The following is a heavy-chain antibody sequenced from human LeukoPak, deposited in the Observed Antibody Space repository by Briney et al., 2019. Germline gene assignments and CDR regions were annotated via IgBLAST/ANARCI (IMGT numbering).Heavy chain of an antibody. Sequence: GGSLRLSCAASGFTFSSYGMHWVRQAPGKGLEWVAVIWYGGSNKYYADSVKGRFTISRDNSKNTLYLQMNSLRAEDTAVYYCARASGYSYGPFDYWGQGTLVTVSS. D-gene: IGHD5-18*01. CDR2: IWYGGSNK. CDR3: ARASGYSYGPFDY. CDR1: GFTFSSYG. V-gene: IGHV3-33*08. J-gene: IGHJ4*02.